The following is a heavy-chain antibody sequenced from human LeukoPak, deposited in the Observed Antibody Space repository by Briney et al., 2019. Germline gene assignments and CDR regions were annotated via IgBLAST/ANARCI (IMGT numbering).Heavy chain of an antibody. D-gene: IGHD4-17*01. CDR3: ASSTMTTYFDY. Sequence: SETLSLTCTVSGGSISSSSYYWGWIRQPPGKGLEWIGSIYYSGSTYYNPSLKSRVTISVDTSKNQFSLKLSSVTAADTAVYYCASSTMTTYFDYWGQGTLVTVSS. CDR2: IYYSGST. V-gene: IGHV4-39*01. CDR1: GGSISSSSYY. J-gene: IGHJ4*02.